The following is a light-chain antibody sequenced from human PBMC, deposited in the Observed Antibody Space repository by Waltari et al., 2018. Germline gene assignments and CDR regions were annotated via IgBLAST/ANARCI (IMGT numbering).Light chain of an antibody. J-gene: IGLJ2*01. Sequence: QSPLTQPAPGSGSLDHPITISCTETSSNVVVITSAPGYQQPPGKPPKVMFYDVSNPPSGVSNRFSGSKSGNTASLTISGLQAEDEAEYYCSSHTSNSIVVFGGGTKLTVL. CDR3: SSHTSNSIVV. CDR2: DVS. V-gene: IGLV2-14*03. CDR1: SSNVVVITS.